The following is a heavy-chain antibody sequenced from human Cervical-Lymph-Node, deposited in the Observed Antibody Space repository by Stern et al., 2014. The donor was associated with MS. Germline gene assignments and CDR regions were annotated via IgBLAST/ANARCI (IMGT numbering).Heavy chain of an antibody. J-gene: IGHJ4*02. V-gene: IGHV3-23*04. Sequence: EVHLVESGGGLVQPGGSLRLSCVGSGFPFGSYAMTWVRQTPGKGLEWVAGSGSDGATHYVESVRGRFTVSRDNSQNILYLQMDSLRADDTAVYYCGKDLHYWTADSWGQGTLVTVSS. D-gene: IGHD1-1*01. CDR3: GKDLHYWTADS. CDR2: SGSDGAT. CDR1: GFPFGSYA.